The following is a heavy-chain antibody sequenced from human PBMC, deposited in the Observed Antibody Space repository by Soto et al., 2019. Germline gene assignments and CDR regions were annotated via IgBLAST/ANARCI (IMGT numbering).Heavy chain of an antibody. CDR1: GYTFSNYG. V-gene: IGHV1-18*01. D-gene: IGHD6-19*01. CDR2: ISAYSGNT. CDR3: ASAVAGTGVKFVF. J-gene: IGHJ1*01. Sequence: QVQLVQSGAEVKKPGASVKVSCKASGYTFSNYGITWVRQAPGQGLEWMGWISAYSGNTNYAQKLQGRVTMTTDTSASTAYMELRSLRSDDTAVYYSASAVAGTGVKFVFCGQGTLVTVSS.